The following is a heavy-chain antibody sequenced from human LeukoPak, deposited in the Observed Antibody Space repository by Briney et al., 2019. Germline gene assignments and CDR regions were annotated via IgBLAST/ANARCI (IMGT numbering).Heavy chain of an antibody. D-gene: IGHD6-19*01. Sequence: PGGSLRLSCAASGFTFSSYTVHWVCQAPGKGLEWVSSISIGPNYIYYADSVKGRFTISRDNAKNSLYLQMNSLRADDTAVFYCARELGGQFTSSGFDYWGQGTLVTVSS. V-gene: IGHV3-21*01. J-gene: IGHJ4*02. CDR1: GFTFSSYT. CDR2: ISIGPNYI. CDR3: ARELGGQFTSSGFDY.